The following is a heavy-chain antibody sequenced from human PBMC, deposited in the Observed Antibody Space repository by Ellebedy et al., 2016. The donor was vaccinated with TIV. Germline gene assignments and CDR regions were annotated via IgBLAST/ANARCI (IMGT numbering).Heavy chain of an antibody. J-gene: IGHJ6*02. D-gene: IGHD3-10*01. V-gene: IGHV3-21*01. CDR1: GFTFSNYS. Sequence: GGSLRLXXAASGFTFSNYSMNWVRQAPGKGLEWVSSISSSSSYIYYAYSLKGRFTISRDNAKNSLYLQMNSLRAEDTAVYYCARDRITMVRRTHYYGMDVWGQGTTVTVSS. CDR2: ISSSSSYI. CDR3: ARDRITMVRRTHYYGMDV.